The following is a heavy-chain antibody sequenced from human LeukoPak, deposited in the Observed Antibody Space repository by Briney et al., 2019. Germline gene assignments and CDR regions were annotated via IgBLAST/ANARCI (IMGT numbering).Heavy chain of an antibody. D-gene: IGHD6-19*01. CDR2: IYYTGKI. V-gene: IGHV4-59*08. J-gene: IGHJ4*02. Sequence: PSETLSLTCAVSGGSINSHYWGWIRQPAGKGLQWIGDIYYTGKINYNPSLKSRVTITLDTSKDHLSLNLTSVLAADTAIYYCVRRDTGWNYFDYWGQGILVTVSS. CDR1: GGSINSHY. CDR3: VRRDTGWNYFDY.